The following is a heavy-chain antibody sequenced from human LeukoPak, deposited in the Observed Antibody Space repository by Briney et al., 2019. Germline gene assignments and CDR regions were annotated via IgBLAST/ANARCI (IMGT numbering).Heavy chain of an antibody. V-gene: IGHV1-18*01. J-gene: IGHJ5*02. CDR1: GYTFTSYT. Sequence: ASVKVSCKASGYTFTSYTISWVRQAPGQGLEWMGWISAYNGNTDYAQKLQDRVTMTTDTSTSTAYMELRSLRSEDTAVYYCARTLTLPNWFDPWGQGTLVTVSS. D-gene: IGHD2-21*02. CDR2: ISAYNGNT. CDR3: ARTLTLPNWFDP.